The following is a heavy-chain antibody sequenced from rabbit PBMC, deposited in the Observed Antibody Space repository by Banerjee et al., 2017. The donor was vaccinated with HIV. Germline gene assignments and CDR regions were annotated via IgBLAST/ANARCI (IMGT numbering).Heavy chain of an antibody. D-gene: IGHD8-1*01. CDR1: GIDFSSYYY. J-gene: IGHJ4*01. Sequence: QEQLEESGGDLVKPEGSLTLTCTASGIDFSSYYYMCWVRQAPGKGLEWIACISGTTGNIGYANWAKGRFTISKTSSTTVTLQMTSLTAADTATYFCAGDGRGDVGGDGSSYYPFYLWGQGTLVTVS. V-gene: IGHV1S45*01. CDR2: ISGTTGNI. CDR3: AGDGRGDVGGDGSSYYPFYL.